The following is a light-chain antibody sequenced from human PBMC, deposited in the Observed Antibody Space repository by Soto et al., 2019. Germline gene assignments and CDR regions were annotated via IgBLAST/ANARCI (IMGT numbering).Light chain of an antibody. CDR3: EPWDDTLNVFYV. CDR1: TSNIGSNY. Sequence: QSVLTQPPSASGTPGQGVTISCSGSTSNIGSNYVYWYQQLPGTAPKLLIYRNNQRPSGVPDRFSGSKSGTSASLAISGLRSDADSHYLCEPWDDTLNVFYVFGTGTKVAVL. CDR2: RNN. J-gene: IGLJ1*01. V-gene: IGLV1-47*01.